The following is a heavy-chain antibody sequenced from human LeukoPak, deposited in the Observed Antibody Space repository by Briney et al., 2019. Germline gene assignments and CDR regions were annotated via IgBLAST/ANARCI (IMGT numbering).Heavy chain of an antibody. CDR3: ARDFRWSAVTTGGLDY. J-gene: IGHJ4*02. D-gene: IGHD4-17*01. V-gene: IGHV1-18*01. CDR1: GYTFTSYG. CDR2: ISAYNGNT. Sequence: ASVKVSCKASGYTFTSYGISWVRQAPGQWLEWMGWISAYNGNTNYAQKLQGRVTMTTDTSTSTAYMELRSLRSDDTAVYYCARDFRWSAVTTGGLDYWGQGTLVTVSS.